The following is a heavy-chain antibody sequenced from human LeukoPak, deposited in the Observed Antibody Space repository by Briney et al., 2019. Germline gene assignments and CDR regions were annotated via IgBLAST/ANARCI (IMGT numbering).Heavy chain of an antibody. Sequence: PSETVSLTCTISSASVSSYYWGWIRQPPGKGLEWIGYIYRSGSTNYNPSLKSRVTISLDTSKNLFSLRLSSVTAADTAVYYCARPSGMGPAFDIWGQGTTVTVSS. CDR2: IYRSGST. V-gene: IGHV4-59*08. J-gene: IGHJ3*02. D-gene: IGHD1-1*01. CDR1: SASVSSYY. CDR3: ARPSGMGPAFDI.